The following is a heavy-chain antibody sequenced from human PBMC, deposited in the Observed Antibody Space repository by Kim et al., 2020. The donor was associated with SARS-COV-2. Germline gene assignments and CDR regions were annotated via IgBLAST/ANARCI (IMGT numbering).Heavy chain of an antibody. D-gene: IGHD2-2*01. J-gene: IGHJ3*02. CDR3: ARTGYCSSTSCYLNAFDI. Sequence: KSRVTISVDTSKNQFSLKLSSVTAADTAVYYCARTGYCSSTSCYLNAFDIWGQGTMVTVSS. V-gene: IGHV4-39*01.